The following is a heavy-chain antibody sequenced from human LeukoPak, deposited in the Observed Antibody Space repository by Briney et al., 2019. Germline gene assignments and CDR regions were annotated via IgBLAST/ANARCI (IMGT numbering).Heavy chain of an antibody. V-gene: IGHV1-2*02. CDR1: GYTFVGYY. Sequence: GASVKVSCKASGYTFVGYYLHWVRQAPGQGLEWMAWIDPYTGSTHYAQKFQGRITVTRDTSISTTYMELSWLTSDDTALYYCAREYSASEHWGQGTLVTVSP. J-gene: IGHJ1*01. D-gene: IGHD5-12*01. CDR2: IDPYTGST. CDR3: AREYSASEH.